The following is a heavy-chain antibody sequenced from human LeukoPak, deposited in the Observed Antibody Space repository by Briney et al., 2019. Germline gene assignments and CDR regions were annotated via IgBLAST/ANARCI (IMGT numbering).Heavy chain of an antibody. J-gene: IGHJ4*02. D-gene: IGHD6-13*01. V-gene: IGHV3-21*01. CDR3: ATVTAAGGGFDY. CDR1: GFTFSSYS. Sequence: PGGSLRLSCAASGFTFSSYSVNWVRQAPGKGLEWVSTISSSSSYIYYADSVKGRFTISRDNAKNSLYLQMSSLRAEDTAVYYCATVTAAGGGFDYWGQGTLVTVSS. CDR2: ISSSSSYI.